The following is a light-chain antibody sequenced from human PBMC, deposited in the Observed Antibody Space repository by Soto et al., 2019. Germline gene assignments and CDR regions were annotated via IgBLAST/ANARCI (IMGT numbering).Light chain of an antibody. CDR1: QSVCSNL. CDR3: RQYGTSLGFP. J-gene: IGKJ4*01. Sequence: ETVLTQSPGTLSLSPGERATLSCRASQSVCSNLLAWYQEKPGQAPRLLIFGASRRATGIPDRFSGSGSGTDFTLTITRLEPEDFAVYYCRQYGTSLGFPVGGGTKVEIK. V-gene: IGKV3-20*01. CDR2: GAS.